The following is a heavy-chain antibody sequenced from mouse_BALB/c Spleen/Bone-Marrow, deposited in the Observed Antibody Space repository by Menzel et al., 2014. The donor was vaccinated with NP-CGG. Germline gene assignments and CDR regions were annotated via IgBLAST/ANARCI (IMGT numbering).Heavy chain of an antibody. J-gene: IGHJ3*01. Sequence: EVKVVESGGGLVKPGGSLKLSCAASGFTFSSYAMSWVRQTPEKRLEWVASISSGGNTYYPDSMKGRFTISRDNARNILYLQMSSLRSEDTAMYYRARGGELRPWFAYWGQGTLVTVSA. CDR2: ISSGGNT. V-gene: IGHV5-6-5*01. CDR3: ARGGELRPWFAY. D-gene: IGHD2-4*01. CDR1: GFTFSSYA.